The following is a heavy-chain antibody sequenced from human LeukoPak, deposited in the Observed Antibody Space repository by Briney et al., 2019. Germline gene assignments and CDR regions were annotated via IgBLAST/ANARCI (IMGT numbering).Heavy chain of an antibody. D-gene: IGHD3-10*01. Sequence: GGSLRLSCSASGFTFGDHAMSWVRQAPGKGLEWVGFIRSKGYGGTIEYAASVEGRFSLSRDDSKSLVYLQMSSLKTEDTAVYYCTRVRSGNDFDYWGQGTLVTVSS. CDR1: GFTFGDHA. V-gene: IGHV3-49*04. CDR2: IRSKGYGGTI. J-gene: IGHJ4*02. CDR3: TRVRSGNDFDY.